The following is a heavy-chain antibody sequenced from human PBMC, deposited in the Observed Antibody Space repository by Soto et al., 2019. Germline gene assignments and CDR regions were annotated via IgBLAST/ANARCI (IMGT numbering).Heavy chain of an antibody. J-gene: IGHJ4*02. D-gene: IGHD1-7*01. V-gene: IGHV1-46*03. Sequence: GASVKVSCKASGYTFTSYYMHWVRQAPGQGLEWMGIINPSGGSTSYAQKFQGRVTMTRDTSTSTVYMELSSLRSEDTAVYYCAVPAITGTTFDYWGQGTLVTVSS. CDR2: INPSGGST. CDR1: GYTFTSYY. CDR3: AVPAITGTTFDY.